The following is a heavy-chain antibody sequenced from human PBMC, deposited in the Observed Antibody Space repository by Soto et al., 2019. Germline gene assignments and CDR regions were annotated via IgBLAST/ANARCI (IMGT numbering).Heavy chain of an antibody. CDR2: INPNSGGT. V-gene: IGHV1-2*04. CDR1: GYTFTGYY. D-gene: IGHD6-13*01. CDR3: ASSLYSSSWYGMDV. Sequence: ASVKVSCKASGYTFTGYYMHWVRQAPGQGLEWMGWINPNSGGTNYAQKFQGWVTMTRDTSISTAYMELSRLRSDDTAVYYCASSLYSSSWYGMDVWGQGTTVTVSS. J-gene: IGHJ6*01.